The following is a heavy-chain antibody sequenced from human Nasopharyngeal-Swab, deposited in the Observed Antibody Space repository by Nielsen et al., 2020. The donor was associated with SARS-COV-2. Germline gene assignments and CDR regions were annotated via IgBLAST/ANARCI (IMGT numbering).Heavy chain of an antibody. Sequence: GESLKISCAASGFSFSTYGMHWVRQGPVKGLEWVTNIGYDGSNKYYADSVKGRFTVSRDNSKNTLLLEMDSLRAEDTAVYYCARGSSVHAFDVWGQGTEVTVSS. V-gene: IGHV3-33*01. J-gene: IGHJ3*01. D-gene: IGHD3-10*01. CDR1: GFSFSTYG. CDR3: ARGSSVHAFDV. CDR2: IGYDGSNK.